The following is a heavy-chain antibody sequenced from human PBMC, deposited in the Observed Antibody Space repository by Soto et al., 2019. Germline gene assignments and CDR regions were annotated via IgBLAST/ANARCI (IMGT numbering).Heavy chain of an antibody. CDR2: MNPNSGNT. Sequence: GLEWMGWMNPNSGNTGYAQKFQGRVTMTRNTSISTAYMELSSLRSEDTAVYYCARYLRYYDFWSGYYNTYYYYGMDVWGQGPTLTVSS. V-gene: IGHV1-8*01. J-gene: IGHJ6*02. CDR3: ARYLRYYDFWSGYYNTYYYYGMDV. D-gene: IGHD3-3*01.